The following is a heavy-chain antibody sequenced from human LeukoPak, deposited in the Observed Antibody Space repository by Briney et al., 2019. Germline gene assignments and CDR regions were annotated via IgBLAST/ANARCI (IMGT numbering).Heavy chain of an antibody. CDR2: INPNSGGT. J-gene: IGHJ4*02. V-gene: IGHV1-2*06. CDR1: GYTFTGYY. CDR3: ATGRHDFWSGYFRGYFDY. Sequence: ASVKVSCKASGYTFTGYYMHWVRQAPGQGLEWMGRINPNSGGTNYAQKFQGRVTMTRDTSISTAYMELSSLRSEDTAVYYCATGRHDFWSGYFRGYFDYWGQGTLVTVSS. D-gene: IGHD3-3*01.